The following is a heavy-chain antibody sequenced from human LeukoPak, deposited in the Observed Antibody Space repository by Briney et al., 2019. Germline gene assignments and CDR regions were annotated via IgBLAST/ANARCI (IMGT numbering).Heavy chain of an antibody. J-gene: IGHJ4*02. CDR3: ARRAGYCSGGSCEYFEY. D-gene: IGHD2-15*01. V-gene: IGHV5-51*01. CDR1: GYSFTNYW. CDR2: IYPGDSDT. Sequence: GESLKISCKGSGYSFTNYWIGWVRRMPGKGLEWMGIIYPGDSDTRYSPSFQGQVTISADKSISTAYLQLSSLKASDTAIYYCARRAGYCSGGSCEYFEYWGQGTLVTVSS.